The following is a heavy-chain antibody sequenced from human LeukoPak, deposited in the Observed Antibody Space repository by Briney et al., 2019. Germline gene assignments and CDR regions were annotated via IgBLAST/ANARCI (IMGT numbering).Heavy chain of an antibody. D-gene: IGHD6-6*01. V-gene: IGHV4-34*01. CDR2: INRSGST. J-gene: IGHJ4*02. Sequence: SETLSLTCAVYGGSFSGYYWSWIRQPPGKGLEWIGEINRSGSTNYNPSLKSRVTISVDTSKNQFSLKLSSVTAADTAVYYCARPHIAARPRGPFDYWGQGTLVTVSS. CDR3: ARPHIAARPRGPFDY. CDR1: GGSFSGYY.